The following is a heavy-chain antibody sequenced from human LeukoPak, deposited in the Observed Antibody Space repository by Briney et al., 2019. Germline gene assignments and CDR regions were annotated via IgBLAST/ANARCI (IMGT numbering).Heavy chain of an antibody. D-gene: IGHD3-9*01. CDR1: GYTFINYE. J-gene: IGHJ4*02. CDR2: MNPKSGNT. V-gene: IGHV1-8*01. Sequence: GPSVKVSCKASGYTFINYEINWVRQATGQGLEWMGWMNPKSGNTGYAQKFQGRVTMTRNTSISTAYMELSSLRSEDTAVYYCARDQTDYDSLTGYYEFGYWGQGTLVTVSS. CDR3: ARDQTDYDSLTGYYEFGY.